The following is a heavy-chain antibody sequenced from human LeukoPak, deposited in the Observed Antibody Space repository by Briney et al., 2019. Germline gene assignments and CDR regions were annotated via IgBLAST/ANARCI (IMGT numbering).Heavy chain of an antibody. V-gene: IGHV4-34*01. CDR3: ARGGVVVVPAVWFDP. J-gene: IGHJ5*02. CDR1: GGSFSGYY. CDR2: ISHSGST. Sequence: SETLSLTCAVYGGSFSGYYWSWIRQPPGKGLEWIGEISHSGSTNYNPSLKSRVTISVDTSKNQFSLKLSSVTAADTAVYYCARGGVVVVPAVWFDPWGQGTLVTVSS. D-gene: IGHD2-2*01.